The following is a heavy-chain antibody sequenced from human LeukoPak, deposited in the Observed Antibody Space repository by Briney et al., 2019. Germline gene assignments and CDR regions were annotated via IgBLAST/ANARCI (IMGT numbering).Heavy chain of an antibody. CDR2: ICYTGYT. CDR3: ARGGDYGDLRYFDY. CDR1: GGSISGYY. D-gene: IGHD4-17*01. J-gene: IGHJ4*02. V-gene: IGHV4-59*08. Sequence: SETLSLTCTVSGGSISGYYWSWIRQPPGKGLEWIGYICYTGYTNYNPSLRSRVTISVDTSKNQFSLKLSSVTAADTAVYYCARGGDYGDLRYFDYWGQGTLVTVSS.